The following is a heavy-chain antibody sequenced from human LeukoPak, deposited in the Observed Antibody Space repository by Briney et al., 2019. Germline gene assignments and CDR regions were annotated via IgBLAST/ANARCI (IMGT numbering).Heavy chain of an antibody. CDR2: IIPIFGTA. J-gene: IGHJ4*02. V-gene: IGHV1-69*05. CDR3: ARWGQNYDILTGYYKGFDY. D-gene: IGHD3-9*01. Sequence: ASVKVSCKASGGTFISYAISWVRQAPGQGLEWMGGIIPIFGTANYAQKFQGRVTITTDESTSTAYMELSSLRSEDTAVYYCARWGQNYDILTGYYKGFDYWGQGTLVTVSS. CDR1: GGTFISYA.